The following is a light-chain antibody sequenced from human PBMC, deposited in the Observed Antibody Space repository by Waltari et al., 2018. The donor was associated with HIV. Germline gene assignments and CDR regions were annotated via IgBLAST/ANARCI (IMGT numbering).Light chain of an antibody. J-gene: IGKJ1*01. CDR1: QNLLHSNGNNY. V-gene: IGKV2-28*01. CDR2: FSS. Sequence: IVLTQSPVSLPVIPGAPASISCRSSQNLLHSNGNNYLEWYVLKPGRSQQRLIYFSSNRASGVPDRLSGSGSGTDFTLRISRVAAEDVGVYYCMQSLQSAWTFGQGTKV. CDR3: MQSLQSAWT.